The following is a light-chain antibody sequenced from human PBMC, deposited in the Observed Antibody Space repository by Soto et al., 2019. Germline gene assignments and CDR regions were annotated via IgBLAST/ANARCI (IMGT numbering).Light chain of an antibody. Sequence: DIQMTQSPSTMSASVGDRVTITCRASQSIDSWLAWYQQKPGKAPKFLMYKASNLESGVPSRFSGSGSETEFTLTISSLQPDDFAIYYCQHYKSYPWTFGQVTKVELK. V-gene: IGKV1-5*03. CDR1: QSIDSW. CDR2: KAS. CDR3: QHYKSYPWT. J-gene: IGKJ1*01.